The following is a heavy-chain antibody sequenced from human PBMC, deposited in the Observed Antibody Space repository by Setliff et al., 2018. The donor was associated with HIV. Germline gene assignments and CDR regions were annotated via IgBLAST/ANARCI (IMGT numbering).Heavy chain of an antibody. J-gene: IGHJ6*03. CDR2: ITHSGST. CDR1: GGSFSGYY. CDR3: GRTMTYYYLCMDV. Sequence: SETLSLTCAVYGGSFSGYYWTWIRQPPGKGLEWIGEITHSGSTNYNPSLETRVTISVDTSKNQVSLELSSVTAADTAVYYCGRTMTYYYLCMDVWGNGTTVTVSS. V-gene: IGHV4-34*01.